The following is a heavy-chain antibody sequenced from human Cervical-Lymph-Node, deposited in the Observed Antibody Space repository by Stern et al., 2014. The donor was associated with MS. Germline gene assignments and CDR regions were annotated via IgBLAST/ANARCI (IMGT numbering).Heavy chain of an antibody. CDR2: IYYSDYT. Sequence: QVQLQESGPGLVKPSETLSLTCTVSGGSLSSYYWSWIRQPPGKGLEWIGSIYYSDYTNYSPSLKRRVTMSVDTSKNQFSLKLNSVTAADTAVYYCARGGGTGTVNAGGMDVWGQGTTVTVSS. CDR1: GGSLSSYY. D-gene: IGHD1-1*01. CDR3: ARGGGTGTVNAGGMDV. J-gene: IGHJ6*02. V-gene: IGHV4-59*01.